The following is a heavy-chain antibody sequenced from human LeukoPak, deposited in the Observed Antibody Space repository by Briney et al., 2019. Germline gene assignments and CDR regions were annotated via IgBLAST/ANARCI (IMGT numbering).Heavy chain of an antibody. CDR1: GGTFSSYA. D-gene: IGHD3-22*01. CDR3: ARAALSGYYPGFFDY. V-gene: IGHV1-69*05. Sequence: ASVKVSCKASGGTFSSYAISWVRQAPGQGLEWMGGIIPIFGTANYAQKFQGRVTITTDESTSTAYMELSSLRSEDTAVYYCARAALSGYYPGFFDYWGQGTLVTASS. CDR2: IIPIFGTA. J-gene: IGHJ4*02.